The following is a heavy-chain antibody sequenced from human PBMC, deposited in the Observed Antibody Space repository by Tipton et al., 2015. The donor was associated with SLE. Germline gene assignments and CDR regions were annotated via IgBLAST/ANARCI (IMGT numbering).Heavy chain of an antibody. D-gene: IGHD3-22*01. CDR2: IYYSGST. CDR3: ASKYYDSSGYYPDWYFDL. J-gene: IGHJ2*01. CDR1: GGSISSYY. Sequence: GLVKPSETLSLTCTVSGGSISSYYWSWIRQPPGKGLEWIGYIYYSGSTNYNPSLKSRVTISVDTSKNQFSLKLSSVTAADTAVYYCASKYYDSSGYYPDWYFDLWGRGTLVTVSS. V-gene: IGHV4-59*01.